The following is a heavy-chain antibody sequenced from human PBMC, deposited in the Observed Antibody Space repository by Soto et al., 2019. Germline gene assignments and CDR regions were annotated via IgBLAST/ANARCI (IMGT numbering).Heavy chain of an antibody. D-gene: IGHD4-17*01. CDR1: GFTVSSNY. Sequence: EVQLVESGGGLIQPGGSLRLSCAASGFTVSSNYMSWVRQAPGKGLEWVSVMYSGGSTYYADSVKGRFTISRDNSKNTLYLQVNSLSVEDTAVYYCARESGDYDGGLGGWGHGTLVTVSS. V-gene: IGHV3-53*01. CDR2: MYSGGST. J-gene: IGHJ4*01. CDR3: ARESGDYDGGLGG.